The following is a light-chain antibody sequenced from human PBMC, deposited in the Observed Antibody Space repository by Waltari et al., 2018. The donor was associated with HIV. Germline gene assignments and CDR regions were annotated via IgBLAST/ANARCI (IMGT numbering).Light chain of an antibody. J-gene: IGKJ1*01. Sequence: DIQMTQSPSSLSAYVGDRATITCRASQSINTNLHWYQQKPGKAPYLVMYHASTLQSRVPSRFSGSGSGTDFTLTISSLRPEDFATYYCQPNNIFPRTFGPGTKVE. CDR1: QSINTN. CDR2: HAS. CDR3: QPNNIFPRT. V-gene: IGKV1-39*01.